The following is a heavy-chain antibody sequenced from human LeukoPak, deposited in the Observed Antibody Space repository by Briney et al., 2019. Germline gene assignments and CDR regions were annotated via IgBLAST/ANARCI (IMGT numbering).Heavy chain of an antibody. CDR1: GGSFSGSY. J-gene: IGHJ6*03. V-gene: IGHV4-34*01. CDR2: INHSGST. D-gene: IGHD2-21*02. CDR3: ARGAFCGGDCYSGGNYYYYYMDV. Sequence: SETLSLTCAVYGGSFSGSYWSWIRQPPGKGLEWIGEINHSGSTNYNPSLKSRVTISVDTSKNQFSLKLSSVTAADTAVYYCARGAFCGGDCYSGGNYYYYYMDVWGKGTTVTVSS.